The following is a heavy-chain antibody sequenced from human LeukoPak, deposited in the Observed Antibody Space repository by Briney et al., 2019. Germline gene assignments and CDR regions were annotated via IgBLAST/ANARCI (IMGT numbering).Heavy chain of an antibody. J-gene: IGHJ4*02. D-gene: IGHD3-9*01. CDR1: GGSISSSSYS. CDR3: ARHSQTGYYNKPPVDY. Sequence: PSETLSLTCTVSGGSISSSSYSWGWIRQPPGKGLEWIGSIYYSGSTYYNPSLKSRVTISVDTSKNQFSLKLSSVTAADTAVYYCARHSQTGYYNKPPVDYWGQGTLVTVSS. V-gene: IGHV4-39*01. CDR2: IYYSGST.